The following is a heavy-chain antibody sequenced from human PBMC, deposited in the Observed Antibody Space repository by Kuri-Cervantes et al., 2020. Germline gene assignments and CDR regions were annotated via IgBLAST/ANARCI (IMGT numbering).Heavy chain of an antibody. CDR2: ISSDGINK. CDR1: GYTFSTYA. V-gene: IGHV3-30*01. CDR3: AKDASLYYDI. D-gene: IGHD3-10*01. Sequence: LTCAASGYTFSTYAMHWVRQAPGKGLEWVAVISSDGINKYSADSVKGRFSISRDNSKNTLYLQMNSLRAEDTAVYYCAKDASLYYDIWGQGTMVTVSS. J-gene: IGHJ3*02.